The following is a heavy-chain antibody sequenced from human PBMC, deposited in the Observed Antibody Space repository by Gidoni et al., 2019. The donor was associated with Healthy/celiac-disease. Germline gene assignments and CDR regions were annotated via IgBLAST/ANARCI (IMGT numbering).Heavy chain of an antibody. CDR3: ARDPTYYYDSSGYFHGMDV. D-gene: IGHD3-22*01. Sequence: QVQLVQSGAEVKKPGSSVKVSCKASGGTFSSYTISWVRQAPGQGLEWMGRIIPILGIANYAQKFQGRVTINADKSTSTAYMELSSLRSEDTAVYYCARDPTYYYDSSGYFHGMDVWGQGTTVTVSS. V-gene: IGHV1-69*08. CDR1: GGTFSSYT. CDR2: IIPILGIA. J-gene: IGHJ6*02.